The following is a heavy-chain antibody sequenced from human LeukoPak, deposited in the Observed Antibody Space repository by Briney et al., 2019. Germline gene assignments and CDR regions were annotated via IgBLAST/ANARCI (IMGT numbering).Heavy chain of an antibody. CDR3: AREGLGITGTELAVGYL. Sequence: SVKVSCKASGGTFSSYAISWVRQAPGQGLEWMGGIIPIFGTANYAQKFQGRVTITTDESTSTAYMELSSLRSEDTAVYYCAREGLGITGTELAVGYLWGQGTLVAVSS. CDR2: IIPIFGTA. V-gene: IGHV1-69*05. CDR1: GGTFSSYA. D-gene: IGHD1-7*01. J-gene: IGHJ4*02.